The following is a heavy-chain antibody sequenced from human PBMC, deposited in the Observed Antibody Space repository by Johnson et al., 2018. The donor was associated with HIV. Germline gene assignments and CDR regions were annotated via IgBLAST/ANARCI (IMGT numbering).Heavy chain of an antibody. D-gene: IGHD6-13*01. Sequence: VQLVESGGGVVRPGGSLRLSCAASGFTFDDYGMSWVRQAPGKGLEWVSGIYWHGGSTDYADSVTRRFTISKDNAENSLFLQMNSLRAEDTAVYYCAKVRRGSSWYIAFDIWGQGTMVTVSS. CDR3: AKVRRGSSWYIAFDI. V-gene: IGHV3-20*04. CDR1: GFTFDDYG. J-gene: IGHJ3*02. CDR2: IYWHGGST.